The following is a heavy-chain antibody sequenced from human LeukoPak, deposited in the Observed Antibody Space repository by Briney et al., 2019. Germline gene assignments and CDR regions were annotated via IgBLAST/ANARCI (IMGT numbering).Heavy chain of an antibody. V-gene: IGHV4-31*03. CDR1: GGSISSGGYY. Sequence: SETLSLTCTVSGGSISSGGYYWSWIRQHPGKGLEWIGYIYYSGSTYYNPSLKSRVTISVDTSKNQFSLKLRSVTPADTAVYYCARLLTPFLRQGLWLAAAGTFDYWGHGTLVTVSS. D-gene: IGHD6-13*01. CDR2: IYYSGST. CDR3: ARLLTPFLRQGLWLAAAGTFDY. J-gene: IGHJ4*01.